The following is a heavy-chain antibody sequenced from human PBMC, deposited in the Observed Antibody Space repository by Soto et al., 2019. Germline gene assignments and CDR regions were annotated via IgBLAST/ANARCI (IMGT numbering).Heavy chain of an antibody. V-gene: IGHV3-11*05. CDR2: ISSSSSYT. CDR3: ARARDYVIGGYYGMDV. CDR1: GFTFSDYY. D-gene: IGHD4-17*01. Sequence: PGGSLRLSCAASGFTFSDYYMSWIRQAPGKGLEWVSYISSSSSYTNYADSVKGRFTISRDNAKNSLYLQMNSLRAEDTAVYYCARARDYVIGGYYGMDVWGQGTTVTVSS. J-gene: IGHJ6*02.